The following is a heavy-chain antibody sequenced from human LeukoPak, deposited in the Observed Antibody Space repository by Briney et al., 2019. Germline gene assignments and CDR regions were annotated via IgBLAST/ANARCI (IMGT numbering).Heavy chain of an antibody. J-gene: IGHJ3*02. CDR1: GFTVGRYW. CDR3: GREDRIVLGNDALDI. D-gene: IGHD2-2*01. CDR2: ISSEGRTT. Sequence: GGSLRLSCAASGFTVGRYWMNWVRQAPGKGLVWVSRISSEGRTTSYADSVKGRFTISRDNAKNTLSLQMNSLRGEDTAVYYCGREDRIVLGNDALDIWGQGTMVTVSS. V-gene: IGHV3-74*01.